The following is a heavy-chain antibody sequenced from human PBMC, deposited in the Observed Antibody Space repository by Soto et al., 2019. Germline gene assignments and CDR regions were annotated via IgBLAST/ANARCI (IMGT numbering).Heavy chain of an antibody. CDR3: ARDIGFDYVN. V-gene: IGHV3-7*01. Sequence: GASVKVSCGVSGFNVMSYWMSWVRQAPGKGLEWVASIKEDGSEIYYLQSVRGRFTISRDSAGNALHLAMNYLSAEDTAVYFCARDIGFDYVNWGQGTLVTVYS. J-gene: IGHJ4*02. D-gene: IGHD3-16*01. CDR1: GFNVMSYW. CDR2: IKEDGSEI.